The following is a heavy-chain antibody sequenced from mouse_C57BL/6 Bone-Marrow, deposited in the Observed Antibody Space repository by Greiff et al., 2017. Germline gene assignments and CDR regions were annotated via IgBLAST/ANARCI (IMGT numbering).Heavy chain of an antibody. D-gene: IGHD2-2*01. J-gene: IGHJ2*01. V-gene: IGHV1-55*01. CDR2: IYPGSGST. CDR3: ARQGGMVTTGYYVDY. CDR1: GYTFTSYW. Sequence: QVQLQQPGAELVKPGASVKMSCKASGYTFTSYWITWVKQRPGQGLEWIGDIYPGSGSTNYNEKFKSKATLTVDTSSSTAYMQLSSLTSEDSAVYYCARQGGMVTTGYYVDYWGQGTTLTVSS.